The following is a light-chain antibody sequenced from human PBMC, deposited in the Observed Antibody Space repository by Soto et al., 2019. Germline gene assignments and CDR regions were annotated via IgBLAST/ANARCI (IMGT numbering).Light chain of an antibody. CDR1: SSDIGTYDH. J-gene: IGLJ1*01. CDR2: SVS. CDR3: ISYTVSRSYV. Sequence: QSVLTQPASVSGSPGQSITISGSGTSSDIGTYDHVAWFQQFPGKTPKLVIYSVSDRPSGVSYRFSGSKSGNTASLTISGLQADDEADYYCISYTVSRSYVFGTGTKVTVL. V-gene: IGLV2-14*01.